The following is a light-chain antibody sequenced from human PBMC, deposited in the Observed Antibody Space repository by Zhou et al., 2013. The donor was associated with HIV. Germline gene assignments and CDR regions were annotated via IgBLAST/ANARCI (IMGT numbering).Light chain of an antibody. V-gene: IGKV1-17*01. CDR1: QSIDNY. Sequence: DIQVTQSPSSLSASVGDRVTISCRSSQSIDNYLNWYQQRPGKAPKLLIYTASSLQSGVPSRFSGSGYGTDFTLTISSLQPEDFATYYCQQYNSYSGSFGQGTKLEIK. CDR3: QQYNSYSGS. J-gene: IGKJ2*04. CDR2: TAS.